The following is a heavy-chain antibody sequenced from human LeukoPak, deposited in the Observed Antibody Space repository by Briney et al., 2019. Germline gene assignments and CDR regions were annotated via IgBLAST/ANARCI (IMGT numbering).Heavy chain of an antibody. CDR1: GYTFTSYD. V-gene: IGHV1-8*01. Sequence: ASVKVSCKASGYTFTSYDINWVRQATGQGLEWMGWMNPNSGKTGYAQKFQGRVTMTRNTSISTAYMELSSLRSEDTAVYYCATVGWSSTSWYTWFDPWGQGTLVTVSS. J-gene: IGHJ5*02. D-gene: IGHD2-2*01. CDR3: ATVGWSSTSWYTWFDP. CDR2: MNPNSGKT.